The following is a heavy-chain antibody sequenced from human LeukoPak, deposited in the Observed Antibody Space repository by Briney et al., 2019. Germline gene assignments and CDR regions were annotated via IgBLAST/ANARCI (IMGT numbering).Heavy chain of an antibody. CDR1: GGSISSSSYY. J-gene: IGHJ6*03. CDR3: ARQPVEMATIRDLRYYYYMDV. Sequence: SETLSLTCTVSGGSISSSSYYWGWIRQPPGKGLEWIGSIYYSGSTYYNPSLKSRVTISVDTSKNQFSLKLSSVTAADTAVYYCARQPVEMATIRDLRYYYYMDVWGKGTTVTVSS. CDR2: IYYSGST. D-gene: IGHD5-24*01. V-gene: IGHV4-39*07.